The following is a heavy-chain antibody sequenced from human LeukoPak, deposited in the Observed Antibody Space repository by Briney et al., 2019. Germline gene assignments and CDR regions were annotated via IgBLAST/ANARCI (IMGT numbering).Heavy chain of an antibody. J-gene: IGHJ5*02. Sequence: ASVKVSCKASGYTFTGYYMHWVRQAPGQGLEWMGWINPNSGGTNYAQKFQGRVTMTRDTSISTAYMELSRLRSDDTAVYYCARDRYSSSWPNWFDPWGQGTLVTVSS. CDR2: INPNSGGT. CDR3: ARDRYSSSWPNWFDP. V-gene: IGHV1-2*02. CDR1: GYTFTGYY. D-gene: IGHD6-13*01.